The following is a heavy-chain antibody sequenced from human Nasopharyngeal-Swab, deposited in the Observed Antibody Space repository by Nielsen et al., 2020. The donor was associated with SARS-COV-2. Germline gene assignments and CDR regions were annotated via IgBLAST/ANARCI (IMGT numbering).Heavy chain of an antibody. CDR2: IYYSGST. J-gene: IGHJ4*02. CDR1: GGSISSSSYY. CDR3: ARHISPFGY. V-gene: IGHV4-39*01. Sequence: SETLSLTCTVSGGSISSSSYYWGWIRQPPGKGLEWIGSIYYSGSTYYNPSLKSRVTISVDTSKNQFSLKLSSVTAADTAVYYCARHISPFGYWGQGTLVTVSS.